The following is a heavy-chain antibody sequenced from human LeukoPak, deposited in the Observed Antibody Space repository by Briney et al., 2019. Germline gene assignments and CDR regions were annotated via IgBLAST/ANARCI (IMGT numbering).Heavy chain of an antibody. CDR3: ARAVGSSSSCEPNCYYYYYMDV. CDR1: GGSISSYY. J-gene: IGHJ6*03. D-gene: IGHD6-6*01. V-gene: IGHV4-59*01. CDR2: IYYSGST. Sequence: ETLSLTCTVSGGSISSYYWSWIRQPPGKGLEWIGYIYYSGSTNYNPSLKSRVTISVDTSKNQFSLKPSSVTAADTAVYYCARAVGSSSSCEPNCYYYYYMDVWGKGTTVTVSS.